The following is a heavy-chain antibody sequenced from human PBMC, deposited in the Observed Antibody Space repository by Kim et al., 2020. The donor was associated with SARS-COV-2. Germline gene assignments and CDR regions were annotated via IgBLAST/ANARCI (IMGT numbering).Heavy chain of an antibody. CDR3: GSLPGVTATSVIAY. V-gene: IGHV3-30*04. D-gene: IGHD2-21*02. Sequence: GGSLRLSCAASGFTFSSYAMHWVRQAPGKGLEWVAVISYDGSNKYYADSVKGRFTISRDNSKNTLYRQMNSLRAEDTAVYYCGSLPGVTATSVIAYWAKG. J-gene: IGHJ4*02. CDR1: GFTFSSYA. CDR2: ISYDGSNK.